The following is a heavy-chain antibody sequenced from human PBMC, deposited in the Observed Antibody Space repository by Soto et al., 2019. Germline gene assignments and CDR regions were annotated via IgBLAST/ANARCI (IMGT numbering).Heavy chain of an antibody. J-gene: IGHJ4*02. D-gene: IGHD6-25*01. Sequence: ASVNVSFKSSGYSFINYSIFWGRQAPGQRLECMGWINAASGNTKYSQKFQGRVTITRDTLASTAYMELSSLRSEDTAIYYCARGQSSGWTALDYWGQGALVTVSS. CDR1: GYSFINYS. V-gene: IGHV1-3*01. CDR3: ARGQSSGWTALDY. CDR2: INAASGNT.